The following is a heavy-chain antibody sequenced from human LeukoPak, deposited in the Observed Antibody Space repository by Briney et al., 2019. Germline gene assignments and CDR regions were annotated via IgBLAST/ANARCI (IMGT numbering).Heavy chain of an antibody. V-gene: IGHV1-18*01. D-gene: IGHD6-19*01. Sequence: ASVKVSCKASGYTFTSYAMNWVRQAPGQGLEWMGWISAYNGNTNYAQKLQGRVTMTTDTSTSTAYMELRSLRSDDTAVYYCARDGPDEDSSGWSDFQHWGQGTLVTVSS. CDR3: ARDGPDEDSSGWSDFQH. CDR1: GYTFTSYA. CDR2: ISAYNGNT. J-gene: IGHJ1*01.